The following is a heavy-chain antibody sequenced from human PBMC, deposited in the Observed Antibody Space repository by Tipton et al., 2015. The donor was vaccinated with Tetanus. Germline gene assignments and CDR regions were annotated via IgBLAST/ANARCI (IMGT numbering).Heavy chain of an antibody. CDR3: ARRSHIGAPV. V-gene: IGHV4-59*08. D-gene: IGHD2-21*01. J-gene: IGHJ3*01. CDR2: VHYTGKD. CDR1: GGSITSYY. Sequence: GLVKPSETLSLTCNVSGGSITSYYWSWIRQRPGRGLEWVGYVHYTGKDNYSPSLRSRVTLSVDTSKNQFSLQLSSVTAADTALYFCARRSHIGAPVWGQGTLVTVAS.